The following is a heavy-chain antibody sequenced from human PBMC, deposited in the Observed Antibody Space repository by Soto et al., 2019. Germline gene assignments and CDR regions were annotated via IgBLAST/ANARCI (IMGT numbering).Heavy chain of an antibody. CDR2: ISGSGGST. CDR3: AKTGDIVLMGTFDP. Sequence: GGSLSLSCAASGFTFSSYAMSWVRQAPGKGLEWVSAISGSGGSTYYADSVKGRFTISRDNSKNTLYLQMNSLRAEDTAVYYCAKTGDIVLMGTFDPWGQGTLVTVSS. V-gene: IGHV3-23*01. CDR1: GFTFSSYA. J-gene: IGHJ5*02. D-gene: IGHD2-8*01.